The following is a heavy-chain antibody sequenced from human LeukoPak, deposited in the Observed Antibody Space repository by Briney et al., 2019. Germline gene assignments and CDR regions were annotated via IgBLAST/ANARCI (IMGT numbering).Heavy chain of an antibody. V-gene: IGHV3-66*02. Sequence: GGSLRLSCAASGFTVSSNYMSWVRQAPGKGLEWVSVTYRGGSTYYADSVKGRFTISRDNSKNTLYLQMNSLRAEDTAVYYCARAAVAVDWFDPWGQGTLVTVSS. D-gene: IGHD6-19*01. J-gene: IGHJ5*02. CDR3: ARAAVAVDWFDP. CDR2: TYRGGST. CDR1: GFTVSSNY.